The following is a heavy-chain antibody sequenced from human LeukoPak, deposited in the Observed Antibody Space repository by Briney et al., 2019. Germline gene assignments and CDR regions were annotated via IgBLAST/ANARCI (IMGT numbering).Heavy chain of an antibody. CDR2: IIPILGIA. J-gene: IGHJ6*02. D-gene: IGHD1-26*01. Sequence: GASVKVSCKASGYTFTSYGISWVRQAPGQGLEWMGRIIPILGIANYAQKFQGRVTITADKSASTAYMELSSLRSEDTAVYYCARGSGSYYSSYYYYGMDVWGQGTTVTVSS. CDR3: ARGSGSYYSSYYYYGMDV. V-gene: IGHV1-69*04. CDR1: GYTFTSYG.